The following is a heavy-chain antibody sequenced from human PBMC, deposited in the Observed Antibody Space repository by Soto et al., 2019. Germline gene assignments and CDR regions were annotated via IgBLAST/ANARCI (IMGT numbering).Heavy chain of an antibody. V-gene: IGHV4-59*01. CDR3: AREGNLGKWLQPLDF. D-gene: IGHD5-12*01. Sequence: PSETLSLTFTGSSDSISAYSGIGVVQPPGKGLEWIGKIHYNGNTKYNPSLKSRVTMSVDTSKNQFSLKLISVTAADTAKYFCAREGNLGKWLQPLDFWGKGTLVPVSS. J-gene: IGHJ1*01. CDR1: SDSISAYS. CDR2: IHYNGNT.